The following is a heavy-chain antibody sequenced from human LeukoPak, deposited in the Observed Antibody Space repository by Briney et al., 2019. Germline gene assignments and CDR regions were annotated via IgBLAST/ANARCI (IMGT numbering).Heavy chain of an antibody. CDR2: IYTSGST. CDR3: ARDTGYYDILTGYYRALWFDP. J-gene: IGHJ5*02. Sequence: ASETLSLTCTVSGGSISSYYWSWIRQPAGKGLEWIGRIYTSGSTNYNPSLKSRVTMSVDTSKNQFSLKLSSVTAADTAVYYCARDTGYYDILTGYYRALWFDPWGQGTLVTVSS. V-gene: IGHV4-4*07. D-gene: IGHD3-9*01. CDR1: GGSISSYY.